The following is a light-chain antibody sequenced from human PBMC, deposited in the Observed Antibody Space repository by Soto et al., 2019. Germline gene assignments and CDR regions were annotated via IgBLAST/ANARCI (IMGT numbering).Light chain of an antibody. Sequence: QSVLTQPPSASGSPGQSVAISCTGTSSDVGGYNYVSWYQQHPGKAPKLMIYEVTKRPSGVPDRFSGSKSGNTASLTVSGLPAEDEADYYCSSHAGINNVVFGGGTKLTVL. CDR1: SSDVGGYNY. V-gene: IGLV2-8*01. CDR2: EVT. CDR3: SSHAGINNVV. J-gene: IGLJ3*02.